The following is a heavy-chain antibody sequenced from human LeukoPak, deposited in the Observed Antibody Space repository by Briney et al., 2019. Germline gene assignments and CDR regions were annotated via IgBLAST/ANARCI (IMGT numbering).Heavy chain of an antibody. Sequence: ASVKVSCKASGYTSTSYGISWVRQAPGQGLEWMGWISAYNGNTNYAQKLKGRVTMTTDTSTSTAYMELRSLRSDDTAVYYCARVLWYSSGWYGGYYYYYMDVWGKGTTVTVSS. CDR2: ISAYNGNT. CDR3: ARVLWYSSGWYGGYYYYYMDV. CDR1: GYTSTSYG. V-gene: IGHV1-18*01. J-gene: IGHJ6*03. D-gene: IGHD6-19*01.